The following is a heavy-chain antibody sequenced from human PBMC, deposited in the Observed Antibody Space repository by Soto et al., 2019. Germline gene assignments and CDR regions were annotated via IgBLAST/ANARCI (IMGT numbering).Heavy chain of an antibody. CDR3: AKENLHRYCTNGVCWNYYYGMDV. V-gene: IGHV3-30*18. Sequence: GGSLRLSCAASGFTFSSYGMHWVRQAPGKGLEWVAVISYDGSNKYYADSVKGRFTISRDNSKNTLYLQMNSLRAEDTAVYYCAKENLHRYCTNGVCWNYYYGMDVWGQGTTVTVSS. D-gene: IGHD2-8*01. CDR2: ISYDGSNK. CDR1: GFTFSSYG. J-gene: IGHJ6*02.